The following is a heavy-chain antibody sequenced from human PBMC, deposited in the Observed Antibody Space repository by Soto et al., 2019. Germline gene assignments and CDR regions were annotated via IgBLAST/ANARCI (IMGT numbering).Heavy chain of an antibody. D-gene: IGHD1-7*01. CDR2: IYRTGST. J-gene: IGHJ4*02. Sequence: SETLSLACAGPVDSSTRNNWWTWVRQPPGQGLEWIGEIYRTGSTNYNPSLKSRVTISLDKSENQFSLKVTSLTAADTAVYYCASRDPGTSVDYWGQGTLVTVSS. V-gene: IGHV4-4*02. CDR3: ASRDPGTSVDY. CDR1: VDSSTRNNW.